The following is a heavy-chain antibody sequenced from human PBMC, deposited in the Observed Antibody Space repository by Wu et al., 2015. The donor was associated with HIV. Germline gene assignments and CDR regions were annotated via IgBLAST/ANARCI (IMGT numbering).Heavy chain of an antibody. D-gene: IGHD2/OR15-2a*01. CDR2: INCNRGGT. J-gene: IGHJ4*03. CDR1: GYTFTNYG. V-gene: IGHV1-2*02. Sequence: QVQLLQSGGEVKKPGASVKVSCKASGYTFTNYGTSWVRQAPGQGPEWMGWINCNRGGTKYAQKFQGRVTMTRDTAVSTAYLELNSLKSDDTAIYFCARLQSLHGLYSNADFWGRGDGWSPSPQ. CDR3: ARLQSLHGLYSNADF.